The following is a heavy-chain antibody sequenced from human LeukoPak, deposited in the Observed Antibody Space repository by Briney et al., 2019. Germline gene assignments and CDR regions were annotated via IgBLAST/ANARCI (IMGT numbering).Heavy chain of an antibody. CDR3: ARGGGFSFGAQSYYQLSF. Sequence: GASVRVSGKPSGYTFTSYDIHWVRQDPGRGLDYLGWINPNIGKTGYTQKFQGRLSMTRYTSISTAYLELNSLTSEDTAVYYCARGGGFSFGAQSYYQLSFWGQGTLVTVSS. CDR2: INPNIGKT. J-gene: IGHJ4*02. CDR1: GYTFTSYD. D-gene: IGHD1-26*01. V-gene: IGHV1-8*01.